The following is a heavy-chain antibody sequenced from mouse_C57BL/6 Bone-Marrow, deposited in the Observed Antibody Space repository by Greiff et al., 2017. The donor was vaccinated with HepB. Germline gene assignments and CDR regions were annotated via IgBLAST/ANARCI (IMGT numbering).Heavy chain of an antibody. CDR2: INPSNGGT. Sequence: QVQLQQSGTELVKPGASVKLSCKASGYTFTSYWMHWVKQRPGQGLEWIGNINPSNGGTNYNEKFKSKATLTVDKSSSTAYMQLSSLTSEDSAVYYCARWTTVVVPYFDYWGQGTTLTVSS. CDR1: GYTFTSYW. D-gene: IGHD1-1*01. V-gene: IGHV1-53*01. J-gene: IGHJ2*01. CDR3: ARWTTVVVPYFDY.